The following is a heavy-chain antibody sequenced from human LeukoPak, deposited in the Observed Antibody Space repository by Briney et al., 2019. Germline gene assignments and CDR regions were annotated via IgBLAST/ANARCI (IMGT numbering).Heavy chain of an antibody. V-gene: IGHV4-61*02. CDR1: AGSISSGSYY. D-gene: IGHD3-3*01. CDR2: IYTSGST. Sequence: PSQTLSLTCTVSAGSISSGSYYWRWPRQPPGKGLEWIARIYTSGSTNYIPSLISRVSISVDTSKNQFSLKLSSVTAADTPVYYCARATIFGVVILDWGQGTMVTVSS. CDR3: ARATIFGVVILD. J-gene: IGHJ3*01.